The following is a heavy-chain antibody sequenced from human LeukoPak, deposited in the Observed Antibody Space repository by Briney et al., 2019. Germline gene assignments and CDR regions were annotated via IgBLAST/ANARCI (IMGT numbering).Heavy chain of an antibody. V-gene: IGHV4-59*01. CDR2: IYYRVTS. Sequence: SETLSLTCTVSGGSISSYYWSWIRQPPGKGLEWIGYIYYRVTSDYNPSLKSRVTMSVDMSTRQISLKLSSVTAADTAVYYCARGFRGDNFDYWGQGTLVTVSS. CDR3: ARGFRGDNFDY. J-gene: IGHJ4*02. CDR1: GGSISSYY. D-gene: IGHD7-27*01.